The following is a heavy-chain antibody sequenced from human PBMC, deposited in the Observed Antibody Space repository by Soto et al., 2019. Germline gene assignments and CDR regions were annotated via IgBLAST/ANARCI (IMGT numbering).Heavy chain of an antibody. CDR1: GDTITTYY. Sequence: QVQLQESGPRLVKPSEALSLTCSVSGDTITTYYWSWIRQPPGKGLEWIGYIHHTGRTDSNPSLNSRVTSSVDKSKTQFSLSLYSVTAADTAVYYCARYYCPNGLCYFFDSWGQGTLVTVSS. CDR2: IHHTGRT. CDR3: ARYYCPNGLCYFFDS. J-gene: IGHJ4*02. V-gene: IGHV4-59*08. D-gene: IGHD2-8*01.